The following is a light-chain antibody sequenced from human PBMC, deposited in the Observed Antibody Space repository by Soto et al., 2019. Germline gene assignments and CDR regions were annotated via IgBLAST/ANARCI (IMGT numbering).Light chain of an antibody. Sequence: QSVLTQPASVSGSPGQSITISCTGNSSDVGNNNYVSWYQHNPGRAPKVMICDVTNRPSGVSNRFSGSKSGNTASLTISGLQAEDEADYYCSSFTGSSYVFGTGTKVPS. V-gene: IGLV2-14*03. CDR1: SSDVGNNNY. CDR3: SSFTGSSYV. CDR2: DVT. J-gene: IGLJ1*01.